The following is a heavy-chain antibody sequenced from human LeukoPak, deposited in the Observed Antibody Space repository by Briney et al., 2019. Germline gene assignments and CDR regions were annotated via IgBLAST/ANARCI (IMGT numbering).Heavy chain of an antibody. V-gene: IGHV1-18*01. Sequence: ASVKVSCKASGYTFTSYGITWVRQAPGQGLEWMGWISAYNGNTNYAQNLQGRVTMTTDTSTSTAYMELRSLRSDDTAVYYCARGGYDSSGYYFDAFGFWGQGTMVTVSS. J-gene: IGHJ3*01. CDR2: ISAYNGNT. CDR3: ARGGYDSSGYYFDAFGF. CDR1: GYTFTSYG. D-gene: IGHD3-22*01.